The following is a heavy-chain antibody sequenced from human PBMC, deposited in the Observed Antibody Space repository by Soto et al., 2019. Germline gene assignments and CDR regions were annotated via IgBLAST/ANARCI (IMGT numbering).Heavy chain of an antibody. J-gene: IGHJ6*02. CDR2: ISYDGSNK. Sequence: GGSLRLSCAASGFTFSSYAMHWVRQAPGKGLEWVAVISYDGSNKYYADSVKGRFTISRDNSKNTLYLQMNSLRAEDTAVYYCARDTFIGGYYAPSYGMDVWGQGTTVTVSS. D-gene: IGHD3-3*01. CDR1: GFTFSSYA. V-gene: IGHV3-30-3*01. CDR3: ARDTFIGGYYAPSYGMDV.